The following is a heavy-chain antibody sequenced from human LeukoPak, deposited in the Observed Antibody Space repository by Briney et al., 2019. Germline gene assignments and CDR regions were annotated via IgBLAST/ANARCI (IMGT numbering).Heavy chain of an antibody. J-gene: IGHJ6*03. CDR3: ARNTPHYYGSGSYYYMDV. V-gene: IGHV4-4*07. CDR1: GGSISSYY. Sequence: SETLSLTCTVSGGSISSYYWSWIRQPAGKGLEWIGRIYTSGSTNYNPSLKSRVTMSVDTSKNQFSLKLSSVTAADTAVYYCARNTPHYYGSGSYYYMDVWGKGITVTISS. D-gene: IGHD3-10*01. CDR2: IYTSGST.